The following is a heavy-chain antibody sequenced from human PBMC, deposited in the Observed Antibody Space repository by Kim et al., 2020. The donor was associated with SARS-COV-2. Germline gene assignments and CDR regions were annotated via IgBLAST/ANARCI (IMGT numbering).Heavy chain of an antibody. CDR1: GYSFTSYW. D-gene: IGHD3-9*01. J-gene: IGHJ2*01. CDR3: ASASYDILTGGTIPGYFDL. V-gene: IGHV5-51*01. CDR2: IYPGDSDT. Sequence: GESLKISCQGSGYSFTSYWIGWVRQMPGKGLEWMGIIYPGDSDTRYSPSFQGQVTISADKSISTAYLQWSSLKASDTAMYYCASASYDILTGGTIPGYFDLWGRGTLVTVSS.